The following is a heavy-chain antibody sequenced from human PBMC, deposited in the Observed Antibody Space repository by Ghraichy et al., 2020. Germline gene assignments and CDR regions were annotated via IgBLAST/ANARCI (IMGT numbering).Heavy chain of an antibody. Sequence: SQTLSLTCAISGDSVSSNSAAWNWIRQSPSRGLEWLGRTYYRSKWYNDYAVSVKSRITINPDTSKNQFSLQLNSVTPEDTAVYYCARVPIYCSGGSCYSSYFDYWGQGTLVTVSS. CDR2: TYYRSKWYN. CDR1: GDSVSSNSAA. D-gene: IGHD2-15*01. V-gene: IGHV6-1*01. J-gene: IGHJ4*02. CDR3: ARVPIYCSGGSCYSSYFDY.